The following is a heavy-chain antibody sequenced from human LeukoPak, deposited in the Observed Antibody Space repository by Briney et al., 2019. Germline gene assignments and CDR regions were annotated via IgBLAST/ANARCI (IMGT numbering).Heavy chain of an antibody. CDR3: ARVNIGYSYGNH. CDR1: GYTFTSYD. V-gene: IGHV1-8*01. D-gene: IGHD5-18*01. J-gene: IGHJ5*02. CDR2: MNPNSGNT. Sequence: ASVKVSCKASGYTFTSYDINWVQQATGQGLEWMGWMNPNSGNTGYAQKLQGRVTMTTDTSTSTAYMELRSLRSDDTAVYYCARVNIGYSYGNHWGQGTLVTVSS.